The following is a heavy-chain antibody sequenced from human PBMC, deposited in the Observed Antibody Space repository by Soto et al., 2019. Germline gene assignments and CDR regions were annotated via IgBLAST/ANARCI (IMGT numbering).Heavy chain of an antibody. Sequence: EVQLVESGGGSIQPGGSLRLSCAASGFTVSSKYMTWVRQAPGKGLEWVSVIYGGGTTYYADSVKGRFTISRDNPKNTLYLQMNSLRAEDTAVYYCVETTGWPGFDFWCQGTLVTVSS. D-gene: IGHD6-19*01. CDR1: GFTVSSKY. CDR3: VETTGWPGFDF. J-gene: IGHJ4*02. CDR2: IYGGGTT. V-gene: IGHV3-53*01.